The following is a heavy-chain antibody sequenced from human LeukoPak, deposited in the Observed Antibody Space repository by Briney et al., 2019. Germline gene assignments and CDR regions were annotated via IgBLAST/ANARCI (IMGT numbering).Heavy chain of an antibody. D-gene: IGHD6-19*01. Sequence: GGSLRLSCAASRFTFSNYSMNWVRQAPGKGLEWVSSISRSSSYIYYADSVKGRFTISRDNAKNSLYLQMNSLRAEDTAVYYCARDLEYSSGWYAAFDIWGQGTMVTVSS. CDR2: ISRSSSYI. J-gene: IGHJ3*02. CDR3: ARDLEYSSGWYAAFDI. V-gene: IGHV3-21*04. CDR1: RFTFSNYS.